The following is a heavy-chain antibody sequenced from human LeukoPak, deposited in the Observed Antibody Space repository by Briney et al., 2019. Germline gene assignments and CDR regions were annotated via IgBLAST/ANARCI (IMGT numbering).Heavy chain of an antibody. D-gene: IGHD6-19*01. V-gene: IGHV4-39*07. CDR1: GDSISSSSYY. Sequence: PSETLSLTCSVSGDSISSSSYYWGWIRQPPGKGPEWVVSIYHTGSTYYNPSLRSRVAMLVDTSKNQCSLNLTSVTAAETAVYYGARSSRTAVAGTGRGYNWFDPWGQGILVTVSS. CDR3: ARSSRTAVAGTGRGYNWFDP. J-gene: IGHJ5*02. CDR2: IYHTGST.